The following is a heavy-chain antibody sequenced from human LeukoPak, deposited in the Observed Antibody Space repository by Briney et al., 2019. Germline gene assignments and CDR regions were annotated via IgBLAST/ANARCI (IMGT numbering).Heavy chain of an antibody. D-gene: IGHD5-12*01. CDR2: ISYDGSKK. J-gene: IGHJ4*02. V-gene: IGHV3-30*04. CDR1: GFTFSSYA. CDR3: AGGDPYRGYDYPGV. Sequence: GGSLRLSCAASGFTFSSYAMSWVRQAPGKGLEWVTIISYDGSKKYYADSVRGRFTISRDNSKNTLYLQMNSLRLEDTALYYCAGGDPYRGYDYPGVWGQGTLVTVSS.